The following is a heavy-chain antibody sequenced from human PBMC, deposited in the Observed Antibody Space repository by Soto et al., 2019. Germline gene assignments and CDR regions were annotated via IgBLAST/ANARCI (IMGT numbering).Heavy chain of an antibody. CDR3: ARHYIRWLNEQIERSGCFDY. CDR1: GGSISSSSYY. V-gene: IGHV4-39*01. J-gene: IGHJ4*02. Sequence: SETLSLTCTVSGGSISSSSYYWGWIRQPPGKGLEWIGSIYYSGSTYYNPSLKSRVTISVDTSKNQFSLKLSSVTAADTAVYYCARHYIRWLNEQIERSGCFDYWGQGTLVTVSS. D-gene: IGHD6-19*01. CDR2: IYYSGST.